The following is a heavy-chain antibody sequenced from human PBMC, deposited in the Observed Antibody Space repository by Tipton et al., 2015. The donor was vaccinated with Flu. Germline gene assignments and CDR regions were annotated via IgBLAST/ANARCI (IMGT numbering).Heavy chain of an antibody. J-gene: IGHJ4*02. CDR2: ISSTGSI. CDR1: GGSISSSY. Sequence: GLVKPSETLSLTCTVFGGSISSSYWTWIRQPPGKRLEWIGFISSTGSIDYNPSLKRRVTISVDTSKNQFSLKLSSVAAADTAVYYCARELDYGVFSPYFDYCGQGTLVTVSS. D-gene: IGHD4-17*01. V-gene: IGHV4-59*12. CDR3: ARELDYGVFSPYFDY.